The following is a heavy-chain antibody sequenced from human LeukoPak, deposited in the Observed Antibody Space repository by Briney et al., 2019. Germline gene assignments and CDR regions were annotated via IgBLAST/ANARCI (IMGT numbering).Heavy chain of an antibody. CDR1: GFTFSIYW. CDR3: VAGDWGVRDSFDL. V-gene: IGHV3-7*01. D-gene: IGHD2-21*02. CDR2: ISQDGSQK. Sequence: GGSLRLSCAASGFTFSIYWMSWVRQAPGKGLEWVANISQDGSQKYYVDSVKGRFTISRDNAKNSFFLQMSSLRAEDTSVYYCVAGDWGVRDSFDLWGRGTMVTVSS. J-gene: IGHJ3*01.